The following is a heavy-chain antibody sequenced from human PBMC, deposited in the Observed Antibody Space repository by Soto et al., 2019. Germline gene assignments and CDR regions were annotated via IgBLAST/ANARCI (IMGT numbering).Heavy chain of an antibody. D-gene: IGHD3-16*01. CDR3: ARGPHYDYVHRAGYYYGMDV. CDR2: IIPMFGTP. V-gene: IGHV1-69*06. J-gene: IGHJ6*02. Sequence: QVQLAQSGAEVKKPGSSVKVSCKASGGTFSSNAISWVRQAPGQGLEWMGGIIPMFGTPNYAQKFQGRVTIIADKSTSTAYMELSSLSSEDTAVYYCARGPHYDYVHRAGYYYGMDVWGQGTTVTVSS. CDR1: GGTFSSNA.